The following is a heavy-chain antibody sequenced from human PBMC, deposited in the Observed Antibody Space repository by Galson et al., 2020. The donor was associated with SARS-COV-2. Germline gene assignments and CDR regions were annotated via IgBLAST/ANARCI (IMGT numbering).Heavy chain of an antibody. D-gene: IGHD6-13*01. Sequence: GESLKISCTTSGFSFSDYTMSWVRQAPGKGLEWVGLFRSKIYGGTLEYAASVKGRFTISRDDSKGIAYLQMDSLKTEDTALYYCTRDNTLVAAGGVKRYYGLDVWGQGTTVTVSS. CDR1: GFSFSDYT. CDR3: TRDNTLVAAGGVKRYYGLDV. V-gene: IGHV3-49*04. CDR2: FRSKIYGGTL. J-gene: IGHJ6*02.